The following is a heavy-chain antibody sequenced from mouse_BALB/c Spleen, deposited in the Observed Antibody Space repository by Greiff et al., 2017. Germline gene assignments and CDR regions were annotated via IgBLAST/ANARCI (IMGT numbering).Heavy chain of an antibody. D-gene: IGHD1-1*01. CDR3: ARGGEATVVAPDY. J-gene: IGHJ2*01. CDR2: ISSGGST. V-gene: IGHV5-6-5*01. Sequence: EVKLVESGGGLVKPGGSLTLSCAASGFTFSSSAMSWVRQPPAKRLEWVASISSGGSTYYPDSVKGRFTISRDNARNILYLQMSSLRSADTAMYYCARGGEATVVAPDYWGQGTTLTVAS. CDR1: GFTFSSSA.